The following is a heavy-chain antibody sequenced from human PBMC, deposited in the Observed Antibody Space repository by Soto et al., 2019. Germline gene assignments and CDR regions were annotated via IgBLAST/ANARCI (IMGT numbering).Heavy chain of an antibody. CDR3: ANGHSAPGTYFES. CDR2: IGGSGGPT. CDR1: GFTFTSSA. Sequence: PGGSLRLSCAASGFTFTSSALSWVRQAPGKGLEWVSTIGGSGGPTYYADSVKGRFTISRDNSKNTLFLQMNSLRAEDTAVYYCANGHSAPGTYFESWGLGTLVTVSS. D-gene: IGHD1-1*01. J-gene: IGHJ4*02. V-gene: IGHV3-23*01.